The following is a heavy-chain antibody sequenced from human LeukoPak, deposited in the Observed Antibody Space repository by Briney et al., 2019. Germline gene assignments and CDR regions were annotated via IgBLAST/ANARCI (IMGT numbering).Heavy chain of an antibody. CDR1: GFTFSNFG. CDR2: IRYGGTGD. V-gene: IGHV3-30*02. J-gene: IGHJ3*02. D-gene: IGHD2/OR15-2a*01. Sequence: GGSLRLSCAASGFTFSNFGMHWVRQAPGKGLEWVAFIRYGGTGDYYPDSVEGRFTVSRDNSKNTLFLQMNSLRHEDTAVYFCAKDASTTSRTLDIWGRGTLVTVSS. CDR3: AKDASTTSRTLDI.